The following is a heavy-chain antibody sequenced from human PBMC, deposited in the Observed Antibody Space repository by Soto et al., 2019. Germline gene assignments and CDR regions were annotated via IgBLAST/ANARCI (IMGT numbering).Heavy chain of an antibody. J-gene: IGHJ4*02. Sequence: QVQLQQWGAGLPKPSETLSLTCAVYGAPFSGYYWTWIRQPPGKGLEWIGEINHTGSTKYNPSLKSRVTISLDTSKNQFSLRLRSVTAADTAVYYCARGREIFGAVTPFEYWGQGTQVAVSS. V-gene: IGHV4-34*02. CDR1: GAPFSGYY. CDR3: ARGREIFGAVTPFEY. CDR2: INHTGST. D-gene: IGHD3-3*01.